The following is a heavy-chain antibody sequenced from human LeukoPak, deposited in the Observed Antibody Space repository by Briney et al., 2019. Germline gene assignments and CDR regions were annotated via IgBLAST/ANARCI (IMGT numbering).Heavy chain of an antibody. D-gene: IGHD4-11*01. V-gene: IGHV1-69*04. CDR3: AIYSKVKEYYYYGMDV. J-gene: IGHJ6*02. CDR2: IIPIFGIA. CDR1: GGTFSSYA. Sequence: SVKVSCKASGGTFSSYAISWVRQAPGQGLEWMGRIIPIFGIANYAQKFQGRVTVTADKSTSTAYMELSSLRSEDTAVYYCAIYSKVKEYYYYGMDVWGQGTTVTVSS.